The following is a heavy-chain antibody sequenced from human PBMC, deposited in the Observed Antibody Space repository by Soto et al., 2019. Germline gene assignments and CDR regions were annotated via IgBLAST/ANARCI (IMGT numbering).Heavy chain of an antibody. D-gene: IGHD3-10*01. V-gene: IGHV3-74*01. CDR3: AKDLVAGSGSMGH. CDR2: IRSDGGNT. CDR1: GFTFRSYS. Sequence: GWSLRLSCAVSGFTFRSYSMHWVRQSPGKGLVWISYIRSDGGNTNYADSVTGRFTISRDNAKNTLYLQMNSLRAEDTAVYYCAKDLVAGSGSMGHWGHGTLVTVSS. J-gene: IGHJ4*01.